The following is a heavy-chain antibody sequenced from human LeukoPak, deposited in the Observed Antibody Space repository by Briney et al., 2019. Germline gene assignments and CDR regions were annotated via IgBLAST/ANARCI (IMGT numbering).Heavy chain of an antibody. D-gene: IGHD4-11*01. CDR1: GFTFSSYA. CDR3: AKATVTTFADYFDY. V-gene: IGHV3-23*01. J-gene: IGHJ4*02. CDR2: ITGSGGNT. Sequence: GGSLRLSCAASGFTFSSYAMSWVRQVPGKGLEWVSGITGSGGNTHSADSVKGRFTISRDNSKNTLYLQMNSLRAEDTAVYYCAKATVTTFADYFDYWGQGTLVTVSS.